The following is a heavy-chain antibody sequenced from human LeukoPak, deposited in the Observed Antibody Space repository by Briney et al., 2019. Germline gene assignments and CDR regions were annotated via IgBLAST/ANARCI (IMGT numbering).Heavy chain of an antibody. Sequence: GGSLRLSCAASGFTFSSSAMSWVRQAPGKGLEWVSAIIGSGGSTYYADSVKGRFTISRDNSKNTLYLQMNSLRAEDTAVYYCAKVRGRSSSWYRGYFDYWGQGTLVTVSS. CDR3: AKVRGRSSSWYRGYFDY. V-gene: IGHV3-23*01. J-gene: IGHJ4*02. D-gene: IGHD6-13*01. CDR1: GFTFSSSA. CDR2: IIGSGGST.